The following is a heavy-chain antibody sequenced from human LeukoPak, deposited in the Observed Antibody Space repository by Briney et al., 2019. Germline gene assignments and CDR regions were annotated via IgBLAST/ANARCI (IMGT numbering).Heavy chain of an antibody. CDR1: GGSISSGGYY. J-gene: IGHJ5*02. Sequence: PSETLSLTCTVSGGSISSGGYYWSWIRQHPGKGLEYIGHIYYSGSTYYNPSLKSRVAISVDTSKNQFSLKVTSVTAADRAVYYCARGFAYGSGSQLNWFGPWGQGTLVTVSS. CDR3: ARGFAYGSGSQLNWFGP. CDR2: IYYSGST. D-gene: IGHD3-10*01. V-gene: IGHV4-31*03.